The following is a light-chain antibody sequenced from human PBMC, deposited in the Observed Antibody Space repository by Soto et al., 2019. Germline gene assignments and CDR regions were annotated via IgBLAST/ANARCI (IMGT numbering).Light chain of an antibody. Sequence: ESVLTQSPGTLSLSPGERATLSCRASQSVSSSYLAWYQQKPGQAPRLLIYGASTRATGIPDRFSGSGSGTDFTLTFSTLEPEDFAVYYCQQYGSSPRTFGQGTKVDIK. J-gene: IGKJ1*01. V-gene: IGKV3-20*01. CDR1: QSVSSSY. CDR2: GAS. CDR3: QQYGSSPRT.